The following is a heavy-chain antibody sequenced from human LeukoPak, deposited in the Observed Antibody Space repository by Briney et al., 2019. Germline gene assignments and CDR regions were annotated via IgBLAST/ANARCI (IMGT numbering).Heavy chain of an antibody. CDR2: ISGSGGST. V-gene: IGHV3-23*01. CDR3: AKDCSGGSCYGGGDY. D-gene: IGHD2-15*01. CDR1: GFTFSSYA. J-gene: IGHJ4*02. Sequence: GGSLRLSCAASGFTFSSYAMSWVRQAPGKGLGWVSAISGSGGSTYYADSVKGRFTISRDNSKNTLYLQMNSLRAEDTAVYYCAKDCSGGSCYGGGDYWGQGTLVTVSS.